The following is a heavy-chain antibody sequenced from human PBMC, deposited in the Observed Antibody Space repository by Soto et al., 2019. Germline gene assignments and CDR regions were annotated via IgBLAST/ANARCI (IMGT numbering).Heavy chain of an antibody. D-gene: IGHD2-8*01. J-gene: IGHJ1*01. CDR3: AIAGLWMVYPTEIQH. CDR1: GYTFTSYG. CDR2: ISAYNGNT. V-gene: IGHV1-18*01. Sequence: ASVKVSFKASGYTFTSYGISWVRQAPGQGLEWMGWISAYNGNTNYAQKLQGRVTMTTDTSTSTAYMELRSLRSDDTAVYYCAIAGLWMVYPTEIQHWGQATLVTVSS.